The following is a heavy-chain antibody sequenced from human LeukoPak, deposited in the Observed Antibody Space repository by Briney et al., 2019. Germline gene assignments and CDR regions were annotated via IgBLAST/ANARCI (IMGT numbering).Heavy chain of an antibody. V-gene: IGHV4-38-2*01. D-gene: IGHD3-22*01. CDR2: FSHRGGS. Sequence: SETLSLTCAVSGGSISRYYWSWIWQSPGKGLEWIGSFSHRGGSYHNPSLKSRVTISVDTSKNQFSLKLLSVTAADTAVYYCAGAQDFSDSSGPNYLDFWGQGILVTVSS. CDR1: GGSISRYY. CDR3: AGAQDFSDSSGPNYLDF. J-gene: IGHJ4*02.